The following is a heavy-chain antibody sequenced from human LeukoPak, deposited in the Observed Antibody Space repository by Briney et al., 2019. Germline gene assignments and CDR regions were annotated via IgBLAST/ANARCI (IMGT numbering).Heavy chain of an antibody. J-gene: IGHJ3*02. CDR2: ISAYNGNT. D-gene: IGHD1-26*01. Sequence: ASVKVSCKASGYTFTSYGISWVRQAPRQGLEWMGWISAYNGNTNYAQKLQGRATMTTDTSTSTAYMELRSLRSDDTAVYYCARESGRLRGGSYGYAFDTWGQGTMVTVSS. CDR1: GYTFTSYG. CDR3: ARESGRLRGGSYGYAFDT. V-gene: IGHV1-18*01.